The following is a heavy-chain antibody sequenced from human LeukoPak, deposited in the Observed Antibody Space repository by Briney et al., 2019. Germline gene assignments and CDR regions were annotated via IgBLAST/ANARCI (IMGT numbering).Heavy chain of an antibody. V-gene: IGHV4-39*07. Sequence: SETLSLTCTVSGGSISSGGYYWSWIRQPPGKGLGWMGEINHSGSTNYNPSLKSRVTISVDTSKNQFSLKLSSVTAADTAVYYCARVEYSSGTIHFDYWGQGTLVTVSS. J-gene: IGHJ4*02. CDR2: INHSGST. D-gene: IGHD6-19*01. CDR3: ARVEYSSGTIHFDY. CDR1: GGSISSGGYY.